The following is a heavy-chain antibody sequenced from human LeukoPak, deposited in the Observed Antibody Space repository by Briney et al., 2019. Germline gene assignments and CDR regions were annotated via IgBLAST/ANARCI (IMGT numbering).Heavy chain of an antibody. CDR3: ARAGVYSYAYVDY. V-gene: IGHV3-43D*03. CDR1: GFTFDDYA. CDR2: ISWDGGST. D-gene: IGHD5-18*01. J-gene: IGHJ4*02. Sequence: GGSLRLSCAASGFTFDDYAMHWVRQAPGKGLEWVSLISWDGGSTYYADSVKGRFTISRDNSKNSLYLQMNSLRAEDTAVYYCARAGVYSYAYVDYWGQGTLVTVSS.